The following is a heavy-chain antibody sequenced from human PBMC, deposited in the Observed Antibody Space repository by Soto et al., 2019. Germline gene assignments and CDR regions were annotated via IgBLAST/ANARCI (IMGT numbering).Heavy chain of an antibody. CDR2: NRAYNGNG. CDR1: GYTFTSYG. J-gene: IGHJ6*02. V-gene: IGHV1-18*01. CDR3: ARDRYGSGFKGYGMDV. Sequence: GASVKVSCKACGYTFTSYGISWVRQTPGQGLEWMRWNRAYNGNGNDAQKPQDRVTVTTTKSTSTAYMVLRSLRSDDTAVYYCARDRYGSGFKGYGMDVWGQGTTVTVSS. D-gene: IGHD3-10*01.